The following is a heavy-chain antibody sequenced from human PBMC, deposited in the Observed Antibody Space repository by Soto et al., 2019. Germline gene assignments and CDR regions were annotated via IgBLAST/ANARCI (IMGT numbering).Heavy chain of an antibody. J-gene: IGHJ5*02. CDR3: ARVIGSSAFGWFDP. D-gene: IGHD6-6*01. Sequence: ASVKVYCKASGGTFSSYAISWVRQAPGQGLEWMGGIIPIFGTANYAQKFQGRVTITADESTSTAYMELSSLRSEDTAVYYCARVIGSSAFGWFDPWGQGTLVTVSS. CDR2: IIPIFGTA. CDR1: GGTFSSYA. V-gene: IGHV1-69*13.